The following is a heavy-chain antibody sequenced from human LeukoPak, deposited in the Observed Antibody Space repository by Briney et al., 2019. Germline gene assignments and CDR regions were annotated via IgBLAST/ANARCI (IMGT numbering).Heavy chain of an antibody. J-gene: IGHJ4*02. D-gene: IGHD5-18*01. Sequence: SETLSLTCTVSGGSISNYYWSWIRQPAGKGLEWIGRTHTSGSTNYNPSLKSRLTMSVDTSKNQFSLKLSSVTAADTAVYYCARGRWNTGMVSPYYFDYRGQGTLVTVSS. CDR3: ARGRWNTGMVSPYYFDY. CDR2: THTSGST. V-gene: IGHV4-4*07. CDR1: GGSISNYY.